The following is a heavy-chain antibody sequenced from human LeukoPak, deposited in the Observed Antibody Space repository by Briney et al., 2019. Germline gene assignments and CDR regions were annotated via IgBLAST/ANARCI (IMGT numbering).Heavy chain of an antibody. V-gene: IGHV4-4*02. CDR2: IYHSGST. D-gene: IGHD5-24*01. CDR3: PKGQRWLHLDWFDP. CDR1: GGSISSSNW. J-gene: IGHJ5*02. Sequence: PSETLSLTCAVSGGSISSSNWWSWVRQPPGKGLEWIGEIYHSGSTNYNPSLKSRVTISVDKSKNQFSLKLSSVTAADTAVYYCPKGQRWLHLDWFDPWGQGTLVTVSS.